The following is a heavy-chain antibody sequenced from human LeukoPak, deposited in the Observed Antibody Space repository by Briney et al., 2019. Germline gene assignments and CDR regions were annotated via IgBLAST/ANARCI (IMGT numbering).Heavy chain of an antibody. J-gene: IGHJ3*02. CDR1: GFTFSSYG. D-gene: IGHD6-13*01. CDR2: ISRDGTDK. Sequence: GGSLRLSCAASGFTFSSYGMSWVRQAPGGGLEWVAVISRDGTDKYYADSVKGRLTISRDNSQSTLYLHMNSLSTEDTALYYCARAIRAPGTPENAFDIWGQGTMVTVSS. V-gene: IGHV3-30*03. CDR3: ARAIRAPGTPENAFDI.